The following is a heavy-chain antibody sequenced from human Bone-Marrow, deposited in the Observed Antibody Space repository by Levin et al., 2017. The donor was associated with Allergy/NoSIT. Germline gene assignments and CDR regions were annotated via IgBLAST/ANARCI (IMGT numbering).Heavy chain of an antibody. V-gene: IGHV1-46*01. CDR1: GYTFTSYY. D-gene: IGHD5-12*01. CDR3: ARVGWLRLDLFDY. Sequence: GESLKISCKASGYTFTSYYMHWVRQAPGQGLEWMGIINPSGGSTSYAQKFQGRVTMTRDTSTSTVYMELSSLRSEDTAVYYCARVGWLRLDLFDYWGQGTLVTVSS. CDR2: INPSGGST. J-gene: IGHJ4*02.